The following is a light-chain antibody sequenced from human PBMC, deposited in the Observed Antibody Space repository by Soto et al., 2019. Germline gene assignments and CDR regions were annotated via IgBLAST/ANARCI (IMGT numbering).Light chain of an antibody. CDR1: QSVSSY. CDR2: DAS. CDR3: QQRSNWPLT. V-gene: IGKV3-11*01. Sequence: EIVLTQSPATLSLSPGERATLSCRASQSVSSYLAWYQQKPGQAPRLLIYDASNRATGIPARFSSSGSGTEFTLTISGLEPEDVALYYCQQRSNWPLTFGGGTKVEIK. J-gene: IGKJ4*01.